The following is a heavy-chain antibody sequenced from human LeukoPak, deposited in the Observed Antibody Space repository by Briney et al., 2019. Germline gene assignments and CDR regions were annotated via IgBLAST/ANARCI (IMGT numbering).Heavy chain of an antibody. CDR2: IDNDGHGI. CDR1: GFTFSGYW. D-gene: IGHD3-3*01. J-gene: IGHJ6*03. V-gene: IGHV3-74*01. Sequence: GGPLRLSCVTSGFTFSGYWMHWVRQGPGKGLELVSRIDNDGHGIIYADSVKGRFTTSTDNVKNTLYLQMNSLRVEDTAVHYCAAGGGWDPGIGVVTHIDAWGKGTTVVVS. CDR3: AAGGGWDPGIGVVTHIDA.